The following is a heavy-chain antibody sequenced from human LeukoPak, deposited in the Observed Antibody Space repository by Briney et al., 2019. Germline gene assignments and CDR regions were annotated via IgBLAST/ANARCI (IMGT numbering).Heavy chain of an antibody. CDR3: ARDNYYHYDY. Sequence: ASVKVSCKASGYTFTTYGVNWVRQAPGQGLEWMGWINTNTGNPTYAQGFTGRFVFPLDTSVSTAYLQISSLKAEDTAVYYCARDNYYHYDYWGQGTLVTVSS. CDR2: INTNTGNP. CDR1: GYTFTTYG. J-gene: IGHJ4*02. V-gene: IGHV7-4-1*02. D-gene: IGHD3-10*01.